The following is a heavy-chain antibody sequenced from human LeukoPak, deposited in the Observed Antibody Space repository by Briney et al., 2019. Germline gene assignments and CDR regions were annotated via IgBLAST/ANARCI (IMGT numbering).Heavy chain of an antibody. J-gene: IGHJ3*02. CDR1: GGSISNYY. Sequence: SETLSLTCTVSGGSISNYYWGWIRQPPGQVLDWIGYISYSGGTNYNPSLKSRVTISVDTSKQQFSLKLTSVTAADTAIYYCARGYDCSSTSCPNDAFDIWGQGTMVTVSS. CDR2: ISYSGGT. V-gene: IGHV4-59*01. CDR3: ARGYDCSSTSCPNDAFDI. D-gene: IGHD2-2*01.